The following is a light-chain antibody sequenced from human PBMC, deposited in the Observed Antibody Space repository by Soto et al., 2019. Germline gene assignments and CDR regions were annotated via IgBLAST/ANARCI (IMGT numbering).Light chain of an antibody. V-gene: IGKV2-28*01. CDR1: QSLLHSNGYNY. Sequence: DIVMTQSPLSLPVTPGEPASISCRSSQSLLHSNGYNYLDWYLQKPGQSPQLLIYLGSNRASGVPDRFSGSGSGTDFTLKSSRVEAEDVGVYYCMQALQTQWTFGQGTKVEIK. CDR2: LGS. J-gene: IGKJ1*01. CDR3: MQALQTQWT.